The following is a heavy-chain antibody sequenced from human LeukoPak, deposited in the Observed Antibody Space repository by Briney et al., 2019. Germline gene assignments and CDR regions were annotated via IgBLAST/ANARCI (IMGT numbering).Heavy chain of an antibody. J-gene: IGHJ4*02. CDR3: ARLTPDGSLSY. V-gene: IGHV3-53*01. CDR1: GFTVSSNY. Sequence: GGSLRLSCAASGFTVSSNYMSWVRQAPGKGLEWVSVIYSGGSTYYADSVKSRFTISRDNSKNTLYLQMNSLRAEDTAVYYCARLTPDGSLSYWGQGTLVTVSS. D-gene: IGHD5-24*01. CDR2: IYSGGST.